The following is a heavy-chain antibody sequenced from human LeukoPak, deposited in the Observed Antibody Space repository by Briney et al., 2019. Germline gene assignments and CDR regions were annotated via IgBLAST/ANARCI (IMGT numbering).Heavy chain of an antibody. D-gene: IGHD1-1*01. Sequence: PSETLSLTCTVSGGSISSYYWSWIRQPAGKGLEWIGRIYTSGSTNYNPSLKSRVTMSVDTSKNQFSLKLSSVTAADTAVYYCARDRSWNDVLFWFDPWGQGTLVTVFS. CDR1: GGSISSYY. V-gene: IGHV4-4*07. CDR2: IYTSGST. CDR3: ARDRSWNDVLFWFDP. J-gene: IGHJ5*02.